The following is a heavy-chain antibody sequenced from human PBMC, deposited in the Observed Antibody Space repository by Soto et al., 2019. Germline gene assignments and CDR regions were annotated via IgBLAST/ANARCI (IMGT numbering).Heavy chain of an antibody. J-gene: IGHJ4*02. D-gene: IGHD3-16*02. CDR1: GFSLSTSGVG. V-gene: IGHV2-5*02. CDR2: IYWDDDK. Sequence: QITLKESGPTLVKPTQTLTLTCTFSGFSLSTSGVGVGWIRQPPGKALEWLALIYWDDDKRYSPSLKSRLTITKDTTKNQVVLTMTNMDPVDTATYYGAHGRCDDYIWGRYRHYYFDFWGQGTLVTVSS. CDR3: AHGRCDDYIWGRYRHYYFDF.